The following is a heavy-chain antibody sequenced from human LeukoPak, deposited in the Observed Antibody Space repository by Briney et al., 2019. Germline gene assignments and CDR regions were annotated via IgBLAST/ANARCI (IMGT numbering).Heavy chain of an antibody. Sequence: PGGSLRLSCAASGFTFSNYAMHWVRQAPGKGPEWVSAVSGGGGSTFYADSVKGRFTISRDNSKNTLSLQMNSLRAEDTAVYYCAKARYSGYAFDAFDMWGQGTMVSVSS. J-gene: IGHJ3*02. CDR3: AKARYSGYAFDAFDM. D-gene: IGHD5-12*01. CDR1: GFTFSNYA. V-gene: IGHV3-23*01. CDR2: VSGGGGST.